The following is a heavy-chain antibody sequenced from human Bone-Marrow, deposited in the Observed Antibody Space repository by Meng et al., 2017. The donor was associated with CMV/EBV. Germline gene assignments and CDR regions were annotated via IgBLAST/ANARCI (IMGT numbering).Heavy chain of an antibody. V-gene: IGHV1-69*05. J-gene: IGHJ5*02. CDR3: AREGGEGGFDP. CDR2: IIPIFGTA. CDR1: GGTFSSYA. D-gene: IGHD3-10*01. Sequence: SVKVSCKASGGTFSSYAISWVRQAPGQGLEWMGGIIPIFGTANYAQKFQGRVTITTDESTSTAYMELSRLRSDDTAVYYCAREGGEGGFDPWGQGTLVTVSS.